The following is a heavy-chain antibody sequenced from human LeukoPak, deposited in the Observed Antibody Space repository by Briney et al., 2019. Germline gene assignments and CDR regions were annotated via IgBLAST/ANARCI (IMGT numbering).Heavy chain of an antibody. CDR1: GCTFSSYT. J-gene: IGHJ6*02. Sequence: SVKFACKASGCTFSSYTIIWVRQAPGQGLEWMGSIVPILGIANYAQKFQGRVTIHADNSTSTAYMGLSSLRSEDTAVYYCAASDTAMVIPHYYYYSGMDVWGQGTPVTVSS. CDR2: IVPILGIA. CDR3: AASDTAMVIPHYYYYSGMDV. D-gene: IGHD5-18*01. V-gene: IGHV1-69*02.